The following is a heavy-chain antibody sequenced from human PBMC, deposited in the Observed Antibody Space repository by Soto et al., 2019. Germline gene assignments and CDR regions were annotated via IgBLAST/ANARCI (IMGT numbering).Heavy chain of an antibody. J-gene: IGHJ3*02. CDR2: FFYGGRT. CDR3: AREGGAGVGAFDI. Sequence: QVQLQESGPGLVKPSQTLSLTCTVSGGSISSGDYYWSWIRQPLGKGLEWIGYFFYGGRTFYNPSLKSRVAISLGTSKKQLSLKVNSVTAADTAVYYCAREGGAGVGAFDIWGQGTKVTVSS. V-gene: IGHV4-30-4*01. D-gene: IGHD3-10*01. CDR1: GGSISSGDYY.